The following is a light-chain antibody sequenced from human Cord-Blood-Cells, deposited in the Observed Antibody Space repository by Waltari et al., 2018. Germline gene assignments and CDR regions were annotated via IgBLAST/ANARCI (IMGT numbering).Light chain of an antibody. J-gene: IGKJ3*01. V-gene: IGKV3-11*01. CDR2: DAS. Sequence: EIVLTQSPATLSLSPGERATLSCRASQSVSSYLACYQQKPGQAPRLLLYDASNRATGIRARFSGSGSGTDFARTIRSLAPEDFAVYYCQRRSNWPPCTFGPATTVDIK. CDR1: QSVSSY. CDR3: QRRSNWPPCT.